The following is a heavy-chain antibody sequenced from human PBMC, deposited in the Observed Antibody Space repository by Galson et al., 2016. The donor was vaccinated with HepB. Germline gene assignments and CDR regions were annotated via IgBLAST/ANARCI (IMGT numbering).Heavy chain of an antibody. D-gene: IGHD4-11*01. CDR2: INYGETT. CDR3: ARRSYSNYIDS. V-gene: IGHV4-34*01. J-gene: IGHJ4*02. CDR1: GGSFSGYY. Sequence: SETLSLTCAVYGGSFSGYYWTWIRQPPGKGLEWVGEINYGETTNYNPSLKSRVTISIDTSKNQVSLRLSSVTAADTAVYFFARRSYSNYIDSWGQGILVTVSS.